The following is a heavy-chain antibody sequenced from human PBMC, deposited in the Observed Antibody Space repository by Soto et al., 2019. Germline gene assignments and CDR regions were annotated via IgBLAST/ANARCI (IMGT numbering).Heavy chain of an antibody. J-gene: IGHJ4*02. CDR3: SRDKDSSDYGLDH. D-gene: IGHD4-17*01. V-gene: IGHV3-15*01. CDR2: INTGGAS. Sequence: EVQLVESGGGLVQPGESLRVSCAVSGFSVSDTWMNWVRQAPGKGLEWVGRINTGGASDYAAPVRDRFFISRDESQNTRYLQMHGLKSEDTAVYYCSRDKDSSDYGLDHWGQGTLVTVSS. CDR1: GFSVSDTW.